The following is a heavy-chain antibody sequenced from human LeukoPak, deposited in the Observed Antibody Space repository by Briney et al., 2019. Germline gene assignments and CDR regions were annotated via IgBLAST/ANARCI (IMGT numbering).Heavy chain of an antibody. D-gene: IGHD3-10*01. CDR2: IIPIFGTA. V-gene: IGHV1-69*13. Sequence: ASVKVSCKASGGTFSSYAVSWVRQAPGQGLEWMGGIIPIFGTANYAQKFQGRVTITADESTSTAYMELSSLRSEDTAVYYCARPLPGALLTFDYWGQGTLVTVSS. CDR3: ARPLPGALLTFDY. J-gene: IGHJ4*02. CDR1: GGTFSSYA.